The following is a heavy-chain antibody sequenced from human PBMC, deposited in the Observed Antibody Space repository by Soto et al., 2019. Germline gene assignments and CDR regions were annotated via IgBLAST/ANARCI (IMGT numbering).Heavy chain of an antibody. CDR2: ISGGGGST. V-gene: IGHV3-23*01. D-gene: IGHD2-2*01. CDR1: GFTFSSYA. Sequence: GGSLRLSCAASGFTFSSYAMSWVRQAPGKGLEWVSGISGGGGSTYYAGSVKGRFTISRDNSKNTLSLQMNSLRAEDTAVYYCAKGTSITCYGAMDVWGKGTTVAVSS. CDR3: AKGTSITCYGAMDV. J-gene: IGHJ6*03.